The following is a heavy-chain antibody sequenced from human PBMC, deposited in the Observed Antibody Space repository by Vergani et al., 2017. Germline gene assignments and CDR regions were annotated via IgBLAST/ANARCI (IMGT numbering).Heavy chain of an antibody. V-gene: IGHV4-34*01. Sequence: QVQLQQWGAGLLKPSETLSLTCAVYGGSFSGYYWSWIRQPPGKGLEWIGEINHSGSTNYNPSLKSRVTISVDTSKSQFSLKLSSVTAADTAVYYWATPGSSGWYYFDYWGQGTLVTVSS. D-gene: IGHD6-19*01. J-gene: IGHJ4*02. CDR3: ATPGSSGWYYFDY. CDR2: INHSGST. CDR1: GGSFSGYY.